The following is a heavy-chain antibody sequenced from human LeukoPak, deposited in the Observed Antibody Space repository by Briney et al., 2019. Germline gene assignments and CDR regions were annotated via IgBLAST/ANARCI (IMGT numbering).Heavy chain of an antibody. V-gene: IGHV4-34*01. D-gene: IGHD4-17*01. Sequence: SETLSLTCAVYGGSFSGYYWSWIRQPPGKGLEWIGEINHSGSTNYNPSLKSRVTISVDTSKNQFSLKLSSVTAADTAVYYCARHYGDYASVYYFDYWGQGTLVTVSS. J-gene: IGHJ4*02. CDR1: GGSFSGYY. CDR2: INHSGST. CDR3: ARHYGDYASVYYFDY.